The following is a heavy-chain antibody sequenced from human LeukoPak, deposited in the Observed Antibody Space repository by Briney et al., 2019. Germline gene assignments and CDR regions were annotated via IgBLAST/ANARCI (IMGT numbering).Heavy chain of an antibody. D-gene: IGHD5-24*01. Sequence: GGSLRLSCAASGFTFDDYAMHWVRQAPGKGLEWVSGISWNSGSTYYADSVKGRFTISRDNSKNTLYLQMNSLRAEDTAVYYCAKQHIREPLSYFDYWGQGTLVTVSS. V-gene: IGHV3-23*01. J-gene: IGHJ4*02. CDR2: ISWNSGST. CDR1: GFTFDDYA. CDR3: AKQHIREPLSYFDY.